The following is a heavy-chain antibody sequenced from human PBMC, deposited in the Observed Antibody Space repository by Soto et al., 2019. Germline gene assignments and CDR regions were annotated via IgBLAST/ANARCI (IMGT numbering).Heavy chain of an antibody. CDR1: GFPLTTSGMC. CDR3: ARCFYDFWSGYYVDY. Sequence: SGPTLVNPTQTLTLTCTFSGFPLTTSGMCGSWIRQPPGKALEWLARIDWDDDKYYSTSLKTRLTISKDTSKNQVVLTMTNMDPVDTATYYCARCFYDFWSGYYVDYWGQGTLVTVSS. J-gene: IGHJ4*02. D-gene: IGHD3-3*01. CDR2: IDWDDDK. V-gene: IGHV2-70*11.